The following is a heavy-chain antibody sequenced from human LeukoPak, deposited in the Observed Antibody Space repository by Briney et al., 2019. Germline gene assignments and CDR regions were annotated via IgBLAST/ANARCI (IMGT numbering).Heavy chain of an antibody. CDR2: INHSGST. Sequence: KSSETLSLTCAVYGGSFSGYYWSWIRQPPGKGLEWIGEINHSGSTNYNPSLKSRVTISVDTSKNQFSLKLNSVTAADTAVYYCARTDYGDYVSDYWGQGTLVTVSS. D-gene: IGHD4-17*01. CDR1: GGSFSGYY. V-gene: IGHV4-34*01. CDR3: ARTDYGDYVSDY. J-gene: IGHJ4*02.